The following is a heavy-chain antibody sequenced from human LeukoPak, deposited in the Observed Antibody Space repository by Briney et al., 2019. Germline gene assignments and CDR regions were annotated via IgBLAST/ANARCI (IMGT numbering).Heavy chain of an antibody. J-gene: IGHJ4*02. CDR2: INPSGGST. CDR1: GYTFTSYY. V-gene: IGHV1-46*01. Sequence: ASVKVSCKASGYTFTSYYMHWVRQAPGQGLEWVGIINPSGGSTSYAQKFQGRVTMTRDMSTSTVYMELSSLRSEDTAVYYCARGARNYYGDYYFDYWGQGTLVTVSS. D-gene: IGHD4-17*01. CDR3: ARGARNYYGDYYFDY.